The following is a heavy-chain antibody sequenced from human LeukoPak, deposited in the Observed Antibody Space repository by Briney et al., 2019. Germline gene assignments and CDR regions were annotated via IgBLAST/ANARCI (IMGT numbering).Heavy chain of an antibody. Sequence: GGSLRLSCAASGFTFSSYSMNWVRQAPGKGLEWVSSISISSSFISYADSVKGRFTISRDNAKNSVYLQMNSLRAEDTAVYYCARGIAVAEAFDYWGQGTLVTVSS. CDR3: ARGIAVAEAFDY. V-gene: IGHV3-21*01. CDR2: ISISSSFI. D-gene: IGHD6-19*01. CDR1: GFTFSSYS. J-gene: IGHJ4*02.